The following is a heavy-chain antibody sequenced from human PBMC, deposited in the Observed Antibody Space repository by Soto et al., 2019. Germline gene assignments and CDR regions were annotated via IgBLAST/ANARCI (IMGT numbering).Heavy chain of an antibody. V-gene: IGHV1-3*01. D-gene: IGHD3-3*01. CDR2: INAGNGNI. CDR1: GYTFTAFA. J-gene: IGHJ4*02. CDR3: ARLRVDIWSAAFFDN. Sequence: GASVKVSCKTSGYTFTAFAMHWVRQAPGRSLEWMGYINAGNGNIKYAQKFKDRVTITRDTSARTVYMELSRLTSEDTAIYYCARLRVDIWSAAFFDNWGQGTMVTVSS.